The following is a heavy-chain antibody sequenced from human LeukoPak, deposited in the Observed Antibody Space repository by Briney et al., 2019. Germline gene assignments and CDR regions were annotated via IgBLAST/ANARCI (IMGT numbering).Heavy chain of an antibody. Sequence: ASVKVSCKASGYTLTSYYMHWVRQAPGQGLEWMGIIDPSDGSTIYAQKFQGRVTMTRDTSTSTVHMELSSLRSDDTAVYYCTRDESGTRRGWFEYWGQGTLVTVPS. CDR2: IDPSDGST. CDR3: TRDESGTRRGWFEY. CDR1: GYTLTSYY. J-gene: IGHJ5*01. V-gene: IGHV1-46*01.